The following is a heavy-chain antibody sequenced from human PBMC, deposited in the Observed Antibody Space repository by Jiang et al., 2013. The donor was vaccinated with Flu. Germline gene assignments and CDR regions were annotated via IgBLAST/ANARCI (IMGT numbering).Heavy chain of an antibody. V-gene: IGHV1-3*01. J-gene: IGHJ6*02. CDR2: INAGNGKH. Sequence: LEWMGWINAGNGKHKISQKFQGRVTITRDTSASTAYMELSSLRSEDTAVYYCARVPVPRPYGSGSYLGSKWGMDVWGQGTTVTVSS. D-gene: IGHD3-10*01. CDR3: ARVPVPRPYGSGSYLGSKWGMDV.